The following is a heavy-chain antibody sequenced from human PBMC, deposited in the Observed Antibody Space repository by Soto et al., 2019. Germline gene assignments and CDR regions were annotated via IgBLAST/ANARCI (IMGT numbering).Heavy chain of an antibody. CDR2: INHSGST. Sequence: KGLEWIGEINHSGSTNYNPSLKSRVTISVDTSKNQFSLKLSSVTAADTAVYYCXXXXXXXIXXXXRGXHFDYWGQGTLVTVSS. D-gene: IGHD3-10*01. V-gene: IGHV4-34*01. J-gene: IGHJ4*02. CDR3: XXXXXXXIXXXXRGXHFDY.